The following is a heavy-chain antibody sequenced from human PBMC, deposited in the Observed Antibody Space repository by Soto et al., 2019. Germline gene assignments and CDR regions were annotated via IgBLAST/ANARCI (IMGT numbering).Heavy chain of an antibody. CDR2: IHYSGGT. V-gene: IGHV4-59*12. J-gene: IGHJ6*02. Sequence: SWIMKQQVKGLEWIGYIHYSGGTNYTPSLKSRVTISVDTSKNQLSLKLRSVTAADTAVYYCARSRVGAPPGYYYYYYGMNVWGQGTTVTVSS. CDR3: ARSRVGAPPGYYYYYYGMNV. D-gene: IGHD1-26*01.